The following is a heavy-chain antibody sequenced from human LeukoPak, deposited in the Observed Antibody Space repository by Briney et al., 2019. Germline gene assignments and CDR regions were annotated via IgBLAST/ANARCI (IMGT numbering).Heavy chain of an antibody. CDR1: GFTFDDYG. CDR3: ARDLHYYDSSGYYFSP. J-gene: IGHJ5*02. V-gene: IGHV3-20*01. D-gene: IGHD3-22*01. Sequence: GGSLRLSCAASGFTFDDYGMSWVRQAPGKGLEWVSGINWNGGSTGYADSVKGRFTISRDNAKNSLYLQMNSLGAEDTALYHCARDLHYYDSSGYYFSPWGQGTLVTVSS. CDR2: INWNGGST.